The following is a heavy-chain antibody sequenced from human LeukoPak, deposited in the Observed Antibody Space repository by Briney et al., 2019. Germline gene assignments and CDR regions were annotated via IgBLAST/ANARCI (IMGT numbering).Heavy chain of an antibody. J-gene: IGHJ4*02. CDR2: INHSGST. Sequence: SETLSLTCAVYGGSFSGNYWSWIRQPPGKGLEWIGEINHSGSTNYNPSLKSRVTISVDTSKNQFSLKLSSVTAADTAVYYCARGKTTVTRYFDYWGQGTLVTVSS. V-gene: IGHV4-34*01. CDR1: GGSFSGNY. D-gene: IGHD4-17*01. CDR3: ARGKTTVTRYFDY.